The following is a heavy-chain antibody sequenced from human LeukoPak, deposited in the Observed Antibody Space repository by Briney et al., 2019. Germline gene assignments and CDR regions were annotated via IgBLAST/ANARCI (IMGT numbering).Heavy chain of an antibody. J-gene: IGHJ4*02. CDR1: GGSISSYY. D-gene: IGHD6-19*01. CDR2: IYYSGST. V-gene: IGHV4-59*08. Sequence: SETLSLTCTVSGGSISSYYWSWIRQPPGKGLEWIGYIYYSGSTNYNPSLKSRVTISQDTSKNQFSLKLSSVTAADTAVYYCARGFVAVAWDYWGQGTLVTVSS. CDR3: ARGFVAVAWDY.